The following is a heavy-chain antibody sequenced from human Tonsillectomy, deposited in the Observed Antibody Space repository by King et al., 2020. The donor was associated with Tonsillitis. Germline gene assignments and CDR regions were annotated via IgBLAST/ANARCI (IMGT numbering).Heavy chain of an antibody. CDR3: ARIVQWLVRCWRWHVDL. CDR2: IKQDGSEK. Sequence: QLVQSGGGLVQPGRSLRLSCAASGFTFSSYWMSWVRQAPGKGLEWVANIKQDGSEKYYVDSVKGRFTISTDNAKNSLYLQMNSLRAEDTAVYYCARIVQWLVRCWRWHVDLWGRGTLVTVSS. D-gene: IGHD6-19*01. V-gene: IGHV3-7*01. J-gene: IGHJ2*01. CDR1: GFTFSSYW.